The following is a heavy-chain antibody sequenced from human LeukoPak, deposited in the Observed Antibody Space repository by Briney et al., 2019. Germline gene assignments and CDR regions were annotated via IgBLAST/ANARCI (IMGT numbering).Heavy chain of an antibody. CDR3: AELGITMIGGV. J-gene: IGHJ6*04. CDR1: GFTFSSYS. V-gene: IGHV3-48*04. Sequence: PGGSLRLSCAASGFTFSSYSMNWVRQAPGKGLEWLSYISSSGSTIYYADSVKGRFTMSRDNAKNSLYLQMNSLRAEDTAVYYCAELGITMIGGVWGKGTTVTISS. CDR2: ISSSGSTI. D-gene: IGHD3-10*02.